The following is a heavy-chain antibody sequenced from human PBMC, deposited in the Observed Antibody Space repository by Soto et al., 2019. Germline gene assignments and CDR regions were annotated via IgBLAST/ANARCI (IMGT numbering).Heavy chain of an antibody. V-gene: IGHV1-18*01. CDR2: ISAINGAT. D-gene: IGHD6-19*01. CDR1: GYTFATYG. Sequence: QVQLVQSGGEVRKPGASVKVSCKASGYTFATYGVSWVRQAPGQGLEWVGWISAINGATSSAQKFQDRVIMTTDTSTSTAFMEWRSLRSDDTAIYYCTGGKSIAVAEGYWGQGTRVTVSS. CDR3: TGGKSIAVAEGY. J-gene: IGHJ4*02.